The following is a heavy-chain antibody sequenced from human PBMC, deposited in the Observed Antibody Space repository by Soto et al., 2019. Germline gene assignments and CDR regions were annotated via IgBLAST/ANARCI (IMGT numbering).Heavy chain of an antibody. Sequence: GGSLRLSCAASGFTFSSYAMHWVRQAPGKGLEWVAVISYDGSNKYYADSVKGRFTISRDNSKNTLYLQMNSLRAEETAVYYCARSFWSIAARPGAFDIWGQGTMSPSPQ. CDR3: ARSFWSIAARPGAFDI. V-gene: IGHV3-30-3*01. CDR2: ISYDGSNK. D-gene: IGHD6-6*01. CDR1: GFTFSSYA. J-gene: IGHJ3*02.